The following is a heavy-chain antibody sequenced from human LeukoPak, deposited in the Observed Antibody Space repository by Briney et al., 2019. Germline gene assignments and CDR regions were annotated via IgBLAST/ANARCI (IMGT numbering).Heavy chain of an antibody. CDR2: ISPTGSTT. CDR3: ARGPNSNWSGLDF. J-gene: IGHJ4*02. CDR1: GFSFSGHW. Sequence: PGGSLRLSCTASGFSFSGHWMHWARHLPGKGLVWVSRISPTGSTTSYADSVKGRFTVSRDNAKNTLYLQVNNLRAEGTAVYYCARGPNSNWSGLDFWGQGTLLTVSS. V-gene: IGHV3-74*01. D-gene: IGHD6-6*01.